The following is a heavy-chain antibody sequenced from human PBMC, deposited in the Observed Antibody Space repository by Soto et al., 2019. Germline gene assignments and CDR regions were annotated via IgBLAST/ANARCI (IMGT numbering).Heavy chain of an antibody. CDR3: ANDHEAAADNGRWGYGRDV. J-gene: IGHJ6*02. CDR1: GFTFSSFG. V-gene: IGHV3-30*18. CDR2: ISYDGSNK. Sequence: GGSLRLSCAASGFTFSSFGRHWVRQALGKGLEWVAVISYDGSNKYYADSVKGRFTISRDNSKNTLYLQMNSLRAEDTAVYYCANDHEAAADNGRWGYGRDVWGQGTTVTV. D-gene: IGHD6-13*01.